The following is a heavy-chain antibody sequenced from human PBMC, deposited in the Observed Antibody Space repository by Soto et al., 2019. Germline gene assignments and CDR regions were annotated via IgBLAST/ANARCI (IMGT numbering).Heavy chain of an antibody. D-gene: IGHD5-18*01. J-gene: IGHJ4*02. CDR2: INHSGST. CDR3: ARGGWIQLWPSYGHYFDY. V-gene: IGHV4-34*01. CDR1: GGSFSGYY. Sequence: SETLSLTCAVYGGSFSGYYWSWIRQPPGKGLEWIGEINHSGSTNYNPSLKSRVTISVDTSKNQFSLKLSSVTAADTAVYYCARGGWIQLWPSYGHYFDYWGQGTLVTVSS.